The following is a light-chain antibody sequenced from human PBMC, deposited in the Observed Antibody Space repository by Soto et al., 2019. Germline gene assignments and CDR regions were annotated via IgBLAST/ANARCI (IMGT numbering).Light chain of an antibody. J-gene: IGKJ5*01. CDR2: DSS. Sequence: ELVLTQSPATLSLSPGERATLSCRANQSIGSYLAWYQQKPGQAPWLLIYDSSSRATGIPDRFSGSGSGTDFSLTISRLEPEDFAVYYCQQYGSSPITFGQGTRL. CDR3: QQYGSSPIT. CDR1: QSIGSY. V-gene: IGKV3-20*01.